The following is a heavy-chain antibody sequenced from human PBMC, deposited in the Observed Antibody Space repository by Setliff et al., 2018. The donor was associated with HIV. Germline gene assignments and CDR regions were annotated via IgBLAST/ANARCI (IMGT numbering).Heavy chain of an antibody. J-gene: IGHJ4*02. CDR3: ARLYSPPRGFDF. CDR1: GYSISNGYY. V-gene: IGHV4-38-2*01. D-gene: IGHD5-12*01. Sequence: ASETLSLTCAVSGYSISNGYYWAWIRQPPGKGLEWIGSIYHIGSTYYNPSLKSRVTISVDTSKNQFSLRLRAVTAADTAIYYCARLYSPPRGFDFWGQGTLVTVSS. CDR2: IYHIGST.